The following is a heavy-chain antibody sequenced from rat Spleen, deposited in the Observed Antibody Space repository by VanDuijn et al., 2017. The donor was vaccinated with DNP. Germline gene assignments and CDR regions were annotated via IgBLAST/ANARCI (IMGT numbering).Heavy chain of an antibody. CDR1: GFTFSDYY. V-gene: IGHV5-22*01. CDR3: ARPYYNNQGWFAY. J-gene: IGHJ3*01. D-gene: IGHD1-10*01. CDR2: INYDGGNT. Sequence: EVQLVESGGGLVQPGGSLKLSCAASGFTFSDYYMAWVRQAPTKGLEWVTYINYDGGNTYYRDSVKGRFTISRDNAKSTLYLQMNSLSSEDMATYYCARPYYNNQGWFAYWGQGTLVTVSS.